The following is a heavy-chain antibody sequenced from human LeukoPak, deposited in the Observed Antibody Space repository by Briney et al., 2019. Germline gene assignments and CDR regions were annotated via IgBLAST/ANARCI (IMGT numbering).Heavy chain of an antibody. CDR2: ISGSGGST. V-gene: IGHV3-23*01. CDR1: GFTFSSYA. CDR3: ARAMGKGRYYYGMDV. Sequence: GGSLRLSCAASGFTFSSYAMSWVRQAPGKGLEWVSAISGSGGSTYYADSVKGRFTISRDNAKNSLYLQMDSLRAEDTAVYYCARAMGKGRYYYGMDVWGQGTTVTVSS. D-gene: IGHD3-10*01. J-gene: IGHJ6*02.